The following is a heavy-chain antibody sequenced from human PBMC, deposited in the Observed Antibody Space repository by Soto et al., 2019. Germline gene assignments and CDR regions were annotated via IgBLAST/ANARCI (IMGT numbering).Heavy chain of an antibody. Sequence: QVQLVQSGAEVKKPGSSVKVSCKPSGGTFRTYAFSWVRHAPGQELEWMGGIIPIFGTVNYAPRFQGRLTISADESTSTAYMDLSSLKFEDTAVYFCATLSGGVHPPPVDFWGQGTPVTVSS. CDR3: ATLSGGVHPPPVDF. CDR2: IIPIFGTV. D-gene: IGHD2-8*02. J-gene: IGHJ4*02. V-gene: IGHV1-69*01. CDR1: GGTFRTYA.